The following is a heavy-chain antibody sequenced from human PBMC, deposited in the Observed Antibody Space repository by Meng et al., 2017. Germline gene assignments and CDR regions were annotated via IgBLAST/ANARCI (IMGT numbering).Heavy chain of an antibody. CDR3: AKVPVAGIIGTLDY. Sequence: EVERVGTGGGFIQPGGSLRLSCAASGFTFSSYAMSWVRQAPGKGLEWVSGISGSGGSTYYAESVKGRFTISRDNPKNTLYLQMNSLRAEDTAVYYCAKVPVAGIIGTLDYWGQGTLVTVSS. CDR1: GFTFSSYA. D-gene: IGHD6-19*01. J-gene: IGHJ4*02. CDR2: ISGSGGST. V-gene: IGHV3-23*04.